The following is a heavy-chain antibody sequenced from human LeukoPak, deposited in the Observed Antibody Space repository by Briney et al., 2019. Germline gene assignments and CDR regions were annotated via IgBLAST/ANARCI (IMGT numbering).Heavy chain of an antibody. V-gene: IGHV1-2*02. D-gene: IGHD4-17*01. Sequence: ASVKVSCKASGYTFTDYYIHWVRQAPGQGLEWMGWINPYSGATRYAQKFQGRVTMTRDTSISTAYVELSSLRSDDTAVYYCARDLTGATTVTHYYFDYWGQGTLVTVSS. CDR1: GYTFTDYY. CDR2: INPYSGAT. CDR3: ARDLTGATTVTHYYFDY. J-gene: IGHJ4*02.